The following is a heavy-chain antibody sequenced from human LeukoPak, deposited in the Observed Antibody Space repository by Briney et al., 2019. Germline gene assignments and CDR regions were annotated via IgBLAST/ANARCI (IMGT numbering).Heavy chain of an antibody. CDR2: ISGSGGST. CDR1: GFTFSSFS. CDR3: AKIGSGWYTSH. D-gene: IGHD6-19*01. Sequence: PGGSLRLSCVASGFTFSSFSMNWVRQAPGKGLEWVSAISGSGGSTYYADSVKGRFTISRDNSKNTLYLQMNSLRAEDTAVYYCAKIGSGWYTSHWGQGTLVTVSS. V-gene: IGHV3-23*01. J-gene: IGHJ4*02.